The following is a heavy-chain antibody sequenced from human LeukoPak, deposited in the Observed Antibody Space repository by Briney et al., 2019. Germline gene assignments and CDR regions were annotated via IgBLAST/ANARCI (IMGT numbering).Heavy chain of an antibody. CDR1: GFRFSDYY. CDR3: ARDQFLDS. V-gene: IGHV3-11*01. CDR2: ISRGGNSK. J-gene: IGHJ4*02. Sequence: KSGGSLRLSCAASGFRFSDYYMSWIRQAPGKGLEWVSSISRGGNSKYSADSVKGRFTISRDNAKNSLDLQLDSLRPEDTAVYYCARDQFLDSWGQGTLVTVSS.